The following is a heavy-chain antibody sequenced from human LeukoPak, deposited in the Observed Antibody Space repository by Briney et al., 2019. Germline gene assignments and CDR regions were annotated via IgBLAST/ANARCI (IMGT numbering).Heavy chain of an antibody. CDR3: ARGGVATLKRYLDY. CDR1: GGSFSGYY. CDR2: INHSGST. Sequence: SETLTLTCAVYGGSFSGYYWSWIRQPPGKGLEWIGEINHSGSTNYNPSLKGRVTISVDTSKNQCSRKLSSVAAANTAVYYGARGGVATLKRYLDYWGQGTLVTVSS. D-gene: IGHD5-12*01. V-gene: IGHV4-34*01. J-gene: IGHJ4*02.